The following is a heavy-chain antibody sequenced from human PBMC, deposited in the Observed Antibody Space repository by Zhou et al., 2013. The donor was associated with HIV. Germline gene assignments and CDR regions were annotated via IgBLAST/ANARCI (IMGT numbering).Heavy chain of an antibody. Sequence: QVQLVQSGAEVKKPGSSVKVSCKTSGGAFSSYAISWVRQVPGQGLEWMGGIIPVLGTTNYAANFQDRLTITADLSTTTSYMQLSSLTSDDTALYYCARDKGYYDSSGFPFFDYWAREPWSAVSS. CDR1: GGAFSSYA. J-gene: IGHJ4*02. V-gene: IGHV1-69*12. D-gene: IGHD3-22*01. CDR3: ARDKGYYDSSGFPFFDY. CDR2: IIPVLGTT.